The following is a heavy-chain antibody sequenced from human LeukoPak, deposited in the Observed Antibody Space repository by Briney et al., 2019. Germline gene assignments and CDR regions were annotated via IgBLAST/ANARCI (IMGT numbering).Heavy chain of an antibody. D-gene: IGHD4-17*01. J-gene: IGHJ3*02. CDR1: GFTASSNY. Sequence: GGSLRLSCAASGFTASSNYMSWVRQAPGKGLEWVSVIYSGGSTYYADSVKGRFTTSRDNSKNTLYLQMNSLRAEDTAVYYCARDQTVPPGDAFDIWGQGTMVTVSS. CDR2: IYSGGST. V-gene: IGHV3-53*01. CDR3: ARDQTVPPGDAFDI.